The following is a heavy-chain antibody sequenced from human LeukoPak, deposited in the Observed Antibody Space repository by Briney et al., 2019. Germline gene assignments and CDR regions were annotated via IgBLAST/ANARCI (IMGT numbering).Heavy chain of an antibody. CDR3: ARGLVGAAGRAYYFDY. CDR2: INHSGST. V-gene: IGHV4-34*01. D-gene: IGHD6-13*01. J-gene: IGHJ4*02. CDR1: GGSFSGYY. Sequence: SETLSLTCAVYGGSFSGYYWSWIRQPPGKGLEWIGEINHSGSTNYNPSLKSRVTISVDTSKNQFSLKLSSVTAADTAVYYCARGLVGAAGRAYYFDYWGQGTLVTASS.